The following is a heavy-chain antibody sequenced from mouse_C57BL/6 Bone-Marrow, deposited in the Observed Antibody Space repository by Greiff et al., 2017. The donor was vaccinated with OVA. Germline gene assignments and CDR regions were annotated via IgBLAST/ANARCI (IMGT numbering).Heavy chain of an antibody. CDR1: GYSFTGYY. CDR3: AREGFYYGYDGGFAY. J-gene: IGHJ3*01. D-gene: IGHD2-2*01. Sequence: EVQLQQSGPELVKPGASVKISCKASGYSFTGYYMHWVKQSSEKSLEWIGEINPSTGGTSYNQKFKGKATLTVDKSSSTAYMQLKSLTSEDSAVYYCAREGFYYGYDGGFAYWGQGTLVTVSA. V-gene: IGHV1-43*01. CDR2: INPSTGGT.